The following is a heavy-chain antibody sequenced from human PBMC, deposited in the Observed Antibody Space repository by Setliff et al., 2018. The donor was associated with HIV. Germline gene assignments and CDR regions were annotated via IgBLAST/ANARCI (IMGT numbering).Heavy chain of an antibody. D-gene: IGHD2-21*01. CDR1: NYSISSGYY. Sequence: PSETLSLTCAVSNYSISSGYYWGWIRQSPGKGLEWIGSAGSADYGGNAYYNPSLKSRVTISVETSKNQFSLKLTSVTAADTAVYYCARSYCGGGLCFRGLDLWGQGTTVTVSS. CDR2: AGSADYGGNA. V-gene: IGHV4-38-2*01. J-gene: IGHJ6*02. CDR3: ARSYCGGGLCFRGLDL.